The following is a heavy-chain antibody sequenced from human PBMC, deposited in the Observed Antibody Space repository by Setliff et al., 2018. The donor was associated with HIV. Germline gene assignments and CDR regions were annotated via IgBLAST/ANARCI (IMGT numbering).Heavy chain of an antibody. CDR2: IHYTGTT. J-gene: IGHJ4*02. CDR3: ARDRGRYSYGFYDS. CDR1: GGSIKSYS. V-gene: IGHV4-59*12. D-gene: IGHD5-18*01. Sequence: LSLTCTVSGGSIKSYSWSWIRQPPGKGLEWSGDIHYTGTTNYNPSLKRRVTMSLDTAKNQFSLKLSTVTAADTAVSYCARDRGRYSYGFYDSWGQGILVTVSS.